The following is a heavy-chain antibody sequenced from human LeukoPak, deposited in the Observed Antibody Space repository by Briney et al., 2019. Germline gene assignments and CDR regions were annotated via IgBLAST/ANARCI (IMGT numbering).Heavy chain of an antibody. CDR2: ISDNT. V-gene: IGHV3-23*01. Sequence: GGSPRLSCVASGFSFSSYAMGWVRQAPGKGLEWVSSISDNTYYADSVKGRFTISRDNSKNTLYLQMNSLRAEDTAVYYCAKTRPLDSSSWSHGDYWGQGTLVTVSS. J-gene: IGHJ4*02. CDR3: AKTRPLDSSSWSHGDY. CDR1: GFSFSSYA. D-gene: IGHD6-13*01.